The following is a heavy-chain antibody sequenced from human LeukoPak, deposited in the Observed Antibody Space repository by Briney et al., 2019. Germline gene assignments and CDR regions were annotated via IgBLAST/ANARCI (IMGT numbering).Heavy chain of an antibody. Sequence: ASVKVSCKASGYSFTSNYIHWVRQAPGQGLEWMGMIYPRDGSTSYAQKFQGRVTMTRNTSISTAYMELSSLRSEDTAVYYCARVYDSSGYADYWGQGTLVTVSS. CDR3: ARVYDSSGYADY. J-gene: IGHJ4*02. CDR2: IYPRDGST. CDR1: GYSFTSNY. V-gene: IGHV1-46*01. D-gene: IGHD3-22*01.